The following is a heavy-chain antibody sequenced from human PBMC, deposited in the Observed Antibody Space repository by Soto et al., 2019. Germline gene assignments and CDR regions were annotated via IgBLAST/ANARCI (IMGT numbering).Heavy chain of an antibody. CDR1: GGTFKSYV. D-gene: IGHD2-2*01. J-gene: IGHJ6*02. Sequence: QVQLVQSGAEVKKPGSSVKVSCKASGGTFKSYVFNWVRQAPGQGLEWMGGIIPFFGTANYAQRFQGRVTIIADEFTTTVYMELSSLRSEDTAVYYCARDFDFDDVAIPAAYFYGMDVWGQGTTVIVSS. V-gene: IGHV1-69*01. CDR2: IIPFFGTA. CDR3: ARDFDFDDVAIPAAYFYGMDV.